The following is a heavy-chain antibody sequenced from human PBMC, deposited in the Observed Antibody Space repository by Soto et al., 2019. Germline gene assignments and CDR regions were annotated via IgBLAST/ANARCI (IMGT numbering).Heavy chain of an antibody. J-gene: IGHJ4*02. V-gene: IGHV4-34*01. CDR2: INHSGST. CDR1: GGSFSDYY. Sequence: QVQLQQWGAGLLKPSETLSLTCAVYGGSFSDYYWSWIRQPPGKGLEWIGEINHSGSTNYNPSLKSRVTISVDTSKNQFSLKLSSVTAADTAVYYCARGDGEMATISHYWGQGTLVTVSS. D-gene: IGHD5-12*01. CDR3: ARGDGEMATISHY.